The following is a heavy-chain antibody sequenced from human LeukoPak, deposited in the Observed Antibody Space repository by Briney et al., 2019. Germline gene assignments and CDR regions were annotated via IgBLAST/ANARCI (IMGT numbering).Heavy chain of an antibody. Sequence: PGGSLRLSCAASGFTFSSYAMSWVHQAPGKGLEWVSVISDSGHNTYYADSVKGRFTISRDNSKNTVSLQMNSLRAEDTAVYYCAKDHDFQYYFDYWGQGTLVTVSS. CDR2: ISDSGHNT. J-gene: IGHJ4*02. D-gene: IGHD3-3*01. V-gene: IGHV3-23*01. CDR1: GFTFSSYA. CDR3: AKDHDFQYYFDY.